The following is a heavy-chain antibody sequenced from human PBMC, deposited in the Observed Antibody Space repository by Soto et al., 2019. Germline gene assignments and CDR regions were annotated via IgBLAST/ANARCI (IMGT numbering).Heavy chain of an antibody. CDR1: GGSISSGGYS. D-gene: IGHD6-19*01. V-gene: IGHV4-30-2*01. CDR2: IYHSGST. J-gene: IGHJ4*02. Sequence: QLQLQESGSGLVKPAQTLSLICAVSGGSISSGGYSCSWIRQPPGKGLVWIGYIYHSGSTYYNPSLKSRVTISVDRSKNQCSLKLSSVIAADTAVYYCARAGGLGAVAADYWGQGTLVTVSS. CDR3: ARAGGLGAVAADY.